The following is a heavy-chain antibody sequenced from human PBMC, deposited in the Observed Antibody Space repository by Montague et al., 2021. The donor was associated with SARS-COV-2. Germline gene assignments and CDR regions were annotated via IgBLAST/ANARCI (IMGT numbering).Heavy chain of an antibody. CDR3: ARFPTSYYYDSKAAPATPAAFDI. CDR2: IYYSGST. CDR1: GGPISSSSYY. D-gene: IGHD3-22*01. J-gene: IGHJ3*02. V-gene: IGHV4-39*01. Sequence: SETLSLTCTVSGGPISSSSYYWGWIRQPPGKGLEWIGSIYYSGSTYYNPSLKSRVTISVDTSKNQFSLKLSSVTAADTAVYYCARFPTSYYYDSKAAPATPAAFDIWGQGTMVTVSS.